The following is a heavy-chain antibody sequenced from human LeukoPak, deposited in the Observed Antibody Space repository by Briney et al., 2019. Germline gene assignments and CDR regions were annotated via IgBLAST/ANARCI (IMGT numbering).Heavy chain of an antibody. J-gene: IGHJ6*03. CDR1: GGSFSGY. V-gene: IGHV4-34*01. CDR3: ARPAVTTGYYYYMDV. D-gene: IGHD4-17*01. Sequence: PSETLSLTCGVFGGSFSGYWSWIRQPPGKGLEWIGEINPSGGTNYSPSLKSRVTMSVDRSKNQFSLNLTSVTAADAAVYYCARPAVTTGYYYYMDVRGKGTTVTISS. CDR2: INPSGGT.